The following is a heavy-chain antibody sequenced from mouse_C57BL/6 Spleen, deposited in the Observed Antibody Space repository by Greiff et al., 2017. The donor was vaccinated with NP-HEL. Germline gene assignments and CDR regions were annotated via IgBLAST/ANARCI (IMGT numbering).Heavy chain of an antibody. V-gene: IGHV5-4*01. CDR1: GFTFSSYA. Sequence: EVQLVESGGGLVKPGGSLKLSCAASGFTFSSYAMSWVRQTPEKRLEWVATISDGGSYTYYPDNVKGRFTISRDNAKNNLYLQMGHLKSEDTAMYYCAREGIYYDYHYWGQGTTLTVSS. CDR3: AREGIYYDYHY. D-gene: IGHD2-4*01. J-gene: IGHJ2*01. CDR2: ISDGGSYT.